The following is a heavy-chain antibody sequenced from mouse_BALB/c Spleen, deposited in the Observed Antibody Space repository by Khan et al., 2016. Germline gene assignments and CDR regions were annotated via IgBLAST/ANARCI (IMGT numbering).Heavy chain of an antibody. CDR1: GFTFNTNA. CDR2: IRSKSNNYAT. Sequence: EVQLVETGGGLVQPRGSLKLSCAASGFTFNTNAMNWVRQAPGMGLEWVSRIRSKSNNYATSYADSVKDRFTISRDDSQSMLYLQMNNLKTEDTAMYYCVRDTPFAYWGQETLVPVSA. V-gene: IGHV10S3*01. CDR3: VRDTPFAY. J-gene: IGHJ3*01.